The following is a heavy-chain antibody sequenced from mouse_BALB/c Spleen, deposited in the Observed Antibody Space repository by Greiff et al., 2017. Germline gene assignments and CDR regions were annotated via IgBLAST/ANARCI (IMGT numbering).Heavy chain of an antibody. Sequence: EVQVVESGGGLVKPGGSLKLSCAASGFTFSSYAMSWVRQTPEKRLEWVATISSGGSYTYYPDSVKGRFTISRDNAKNTLYLQMSSLRSEDTAMYYCARREDRGFAYWGQGTLVTVSA. CDR3: ARREDRGFAY. J-gene: IGHJ3*01. V-gene: IGHV5-9-3*01. CDR2: ISSGGSYT. CDR1: GFTFSSYA.